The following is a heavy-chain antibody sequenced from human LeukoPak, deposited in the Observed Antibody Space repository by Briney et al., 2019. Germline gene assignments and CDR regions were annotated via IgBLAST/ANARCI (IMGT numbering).Heavy chain of an antibody. CDR2: MNPNSGNT. J-gene: IGHJ3*02. V-gene: IGHV1-8*01. CDR3: ARELGGSGGDAFDI. Sequence: ASVKVPCKASGYTFTSYDINWVRQATGQGLEWMGWMNPNSGNTGYAQKFQGRVTMTRNTSISTAYMELSSLRSEDTAVYYCARELGGSGGDAFDIWGQGTMVTVSS. CDR1: GYTFTSYD. D-gene: IGHD3-10*01.